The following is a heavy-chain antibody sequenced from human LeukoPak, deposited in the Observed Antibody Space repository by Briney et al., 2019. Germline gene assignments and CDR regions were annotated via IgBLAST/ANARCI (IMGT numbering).Heavy chain of an antibody. CDR3: AKGDHAVDGSDLDY. J-gene: IGHJ4*02. CDR1: GFTFSNYG. V-gene: IGHV3-30*18. D-gene: IGHD6-19*01. Sequence: GGSPRLSCAASGFTFSNYGMHWVRQAPGKGLEWLALISNHGNRKYYADAVKGRFTISRDNSKNTFYLQMNSLRADDTAVYYCAKGDHAVDGSDLDYWGQGTLVTVSS. CDR2: ISNHGNRK.